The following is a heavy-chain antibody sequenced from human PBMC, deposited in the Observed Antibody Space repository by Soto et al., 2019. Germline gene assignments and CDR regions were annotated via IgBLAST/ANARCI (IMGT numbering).Heavy chain of an antibody. CDR2: ISSNGVGT. CDR3: ARRARPDFYYMDV. Sequence: EVQLAESGGGLAQPGGSLRLSCAASGFTLSGYAMDWVRQAPGKGLEYVSGISSNGVGTYYAHSVQGRFTISRDNSKNTVYLQMGSLSAEDMAVYYCARRARPDFYYMDVWGKGTTVTVSS. D-gene: IGHD6-6*01. J-gene: IGHJ6*03. V-gene: IGHV3-64*01. CDR1: GFTLSGYA.